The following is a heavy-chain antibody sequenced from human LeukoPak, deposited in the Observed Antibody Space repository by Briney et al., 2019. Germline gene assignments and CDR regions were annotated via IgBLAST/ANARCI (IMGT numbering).Heavy chain of an antibody. Sequence: GGSLRLSCAASGFTFSSYWMSWVRQAPGKGLEWVSGISWNSGSIGYADSVKGRFTISRDNAKNSLYLQMNSLRAEDTALYYCAKDHYYDSSGYYFGYWGQGTLVTVSS. CDR1: GFTFSSYW. J-gene: IGHJ4*02. V-gene: IGHV3-9*01. D-gene: IGHD3-22*01. CDR3: AKDHYYDSSGYYFGY. CDR2: ISWNSGSI.